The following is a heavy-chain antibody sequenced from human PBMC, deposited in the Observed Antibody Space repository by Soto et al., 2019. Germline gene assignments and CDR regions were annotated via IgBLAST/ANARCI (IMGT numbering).Heavy chain of an antibody. Sequence: GASVKVSCKASGYTLTSYDSKWVRQATGQGLEWMGWMNPNSGNTGYAQKFQGRVTMTRNTSISTAYMELSSLRSEDTAVYYCARDYCSSTSCYGGVDYYYYYMDVWGKGTTVTVSS. D-gene: IGHD2-2*01. J-gene: IGHJ6*03. V-gene: IGHV1-8*01. CDR1: GYTLTSYD. CDR2: MNPNSGNT. CDR3: ARDYCSSTSCYGGVDYYYYYMDV.